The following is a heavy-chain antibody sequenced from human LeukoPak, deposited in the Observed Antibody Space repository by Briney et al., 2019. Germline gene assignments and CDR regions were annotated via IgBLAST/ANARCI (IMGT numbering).Heavy chain of an antibody. CDR2: IRYDGSNK. J-gene: IGHJ3*02. D-gene: IGHD3-22*01. Sequence: GGSLRLSCAASGFTFSRYGMHWVRQAPGKGLEWVAFIRYDGSNKKYADSLKGRFTISRDNSKNTLYLQMNSLRAEDTAVYYCGSLDSREDSSSRWGPLDIWDQGTMVTVSS. CDR3: GSLDSREDSSSRWGPLDI. V-gene: IGHV3-30*02. CDR1: GFTFSRYG.